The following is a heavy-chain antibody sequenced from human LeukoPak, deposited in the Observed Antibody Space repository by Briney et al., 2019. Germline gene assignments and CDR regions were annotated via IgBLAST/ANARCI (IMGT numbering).Heavy chain of an antibody. V-gene: IGHV3-7*01. D-gene: IGHD6-19*01. CDR3: VRNRGWYALDM. CDR1: RFTFSEYW. CDR2: VNKDGNQK. J-gene: IGHJ3*02. Sequence: PGGSLRLSCAVSRFTFSEYWMTWVRQTPGQGLEWVANVNKDGNQKQYADSVKGRFTISKDNSKNSMYLQLNSLRAEDTGVYYCVRNRGWYALDMWGQGTMVTVSS.